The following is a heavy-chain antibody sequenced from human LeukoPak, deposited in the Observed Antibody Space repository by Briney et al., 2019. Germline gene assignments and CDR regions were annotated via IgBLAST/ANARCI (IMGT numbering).Heavy chain of an antibody. CDR1: GYTFTGYC. Sequence: ASVKISCKASGYTFTGYCMHWVRQAPGQGLEWMGRINPKSGGTNYAQKFQGRVTMTRDTSISTTYMELSRLRSDDTAVYYCARGPPLFYDYVWGSYRFDYWGQGTLVTVSS. J-gene: IGHJ4*02. CDR2: INPKSGGT. D-gene: IGHD3-16*02. CDR3: ARGPPLFYDYVWGSYRFDY. V-gene: IGHV1-2*06.